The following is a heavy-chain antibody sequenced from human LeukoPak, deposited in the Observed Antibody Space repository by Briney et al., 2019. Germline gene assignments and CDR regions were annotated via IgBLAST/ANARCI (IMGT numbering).Heavy chain of an antibody. D-gene: IGHD1-26*01. CDR1: GGSISSGDYY. CDR3: ARQTGIVGAIDY. CDR2: INHSGST. Sequence: SQTLSLTCTVSGGSISSGDYYWSWIRPPTGKGLEWIGEINHSGSTNYNPSRKSRVTISVDTSKNQFSLKLSSVTAADTAVYCCARQTGIVGAIDYWGQGTLVTVSS. V-gene: IGHV4-30-4*01. J-gene: IGHJ4*02.